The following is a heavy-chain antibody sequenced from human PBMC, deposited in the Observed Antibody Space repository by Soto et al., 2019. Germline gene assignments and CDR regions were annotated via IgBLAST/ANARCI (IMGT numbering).Heavy chain of an antibody. Sequence: LETLSLTCTVSGGSISSSSYYWGWIRQPPGKGLEWIGSIYYSGSTYYNPSLKSRVTISVDTSKNQFSLKLSSVTAADTAVYYCAGPYCSGGSCMGAWGQGTLVTVSS. CDR1: GGSISSSSYY. V-gene: IGHV4-39*01. J-gene: IGHJ5*02. D-gene: IGHD2-15*01. CDR3: AGPYCSGGSCMGA. CDR2: IYYSGST.